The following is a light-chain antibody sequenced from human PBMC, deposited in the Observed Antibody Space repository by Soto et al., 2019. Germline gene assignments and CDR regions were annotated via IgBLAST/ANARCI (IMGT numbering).Light chain of an antibody. CDR3: HVWDTTSDHPGVV. CDR2: DDS. Sequence: SYELTQPPSVSVAPGQTARITCWGNKIGSKNVHWYQQKPDQAPVLVVYDDSARPSGIPERFSGSNSGNTATLTISRVEAGDEADYYCHVWDTTSDHPGVVFGGGTQLTVL. CDR1: KIGSKN. J-gene: IGLJ7*01. V-gene: IGLV3-21*02.